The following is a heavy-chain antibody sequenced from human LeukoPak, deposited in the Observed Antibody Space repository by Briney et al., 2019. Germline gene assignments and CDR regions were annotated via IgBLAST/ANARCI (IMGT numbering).Heavy chain of an antibody. D-gene: IGHD3-9*01. CDR1: GDSVSGNRAT. CDR3: GRAEHDWGSDY. J-gene: IGHJ4*02. Sequence: SQTLSLTCAISGDSVSGNRATWNWLRQSPSRGLEWLGRIYYRSKWYSDYAVSVKGRITINPDTSKNQFSLLLNSVTPEDTAVYFCGRAEHDWGSDYWGQGTLVTVSS. V-gene: IGHV6-1*01. CDR2: IYYRSKWYS.